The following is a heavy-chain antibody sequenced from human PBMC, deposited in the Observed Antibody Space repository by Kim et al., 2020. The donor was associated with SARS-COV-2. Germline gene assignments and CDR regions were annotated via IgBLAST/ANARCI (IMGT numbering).Heavy chain of an antibody. D-gene: IGHD2-2*01. CDR3: ARDLVPAANDGMDV. V-gene: IGHV3-21*01. CDR2: ISDVSTYR. CDR1: GFTLSDYS. J-gene: IGHJ6*02. Sequence: GGSLRLCVASGFTLSDYSMNWVRQAPGRGLEWVSSISDVSTYRYYADSVRGRFAISRDNAKNSLYLQMDSLRVEDTAVYYCARDLVPAANDGMDVWGQGTTVTVSS.